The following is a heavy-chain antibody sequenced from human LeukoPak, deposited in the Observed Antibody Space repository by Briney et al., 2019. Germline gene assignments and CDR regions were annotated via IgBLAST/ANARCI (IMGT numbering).Heavy chain of an antibody. V-gene: IGHV1-18*01. CDR1: GYTFTSYG. Sequence: GASVTVSCTASGYTFTSYGISWVRQAPGQGLEWMGRISAYNGNTNYAQKLQGRVTMTTDTSTSTAYMELRSLRSDDTAVYYCARERMQLVRSPLDYWGQGTLVTVSS. D-gene: IGHD6-6*01. CDR2: ISAYNGNT. J-gene: IGHJ4*02. CDR3: ARERMQLVRSPLDY.